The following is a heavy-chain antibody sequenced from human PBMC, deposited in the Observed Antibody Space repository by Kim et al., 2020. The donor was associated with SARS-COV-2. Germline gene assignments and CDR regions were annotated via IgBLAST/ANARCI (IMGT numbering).Heavy chain of an antibody. CDR3: AKDQAHYDILTGLDY. D-gene: IGHD3-9*01. V-gene: IGHV3-30*18. CDR2: ISYDGSKT. CDR1: GFTFSTYA. J-gene: IGHJ4*02. Sequence: GGSLRLSYATFGFTFSTYAMHWVRQAPGKGLEYVALISYDGSKTYYGDSVKGRFTISRDNSKNTLSLQMNSLRAEDTAVYYCAKDQAHYDILTGLDYWGQGTLVAVSS.